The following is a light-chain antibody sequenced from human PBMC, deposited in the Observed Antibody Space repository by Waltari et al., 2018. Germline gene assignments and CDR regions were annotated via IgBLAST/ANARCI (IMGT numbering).Light chain of an antibody. CDR1: QTMPSNY. CDR3: QQYDSSPLFT. Sequence: IVLTQSPGTLSLSPGERATLSCRASQTMPSNYLAWYQQKPGQAPRLLIYGAFSRAAGIPDRFRGSGSGTDFTLTISRLEPEDFAVYYCQQYDSSPLFTFGPGTKVDI. J-gene: IGKJ3*01. CDR2: GAF. V-gene: IGKV3-20*01.